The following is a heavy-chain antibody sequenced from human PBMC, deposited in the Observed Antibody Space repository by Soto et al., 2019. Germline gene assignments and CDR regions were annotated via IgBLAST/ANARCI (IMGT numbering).Heavy chain of an antibody. Sequence: ASVKVSCKASGYTFTSYGISWVRQAPGQGLEWMGWISAYNGNTNYAQKLQGRVTITADESTSTAYMELSSLRSEDTAVYYCARGSRATIFGVVIRWYGMDVWGQGTTVTVSS. CDR2: ISAYNGNT. J-gene: IGHJ6*02. CDR1: GYTFTSYG. D-gene: IGHD3-3*01. V-gene: IGHV1-18*04. CDR3: ARGSRATIFGVVIRWYGMDV.